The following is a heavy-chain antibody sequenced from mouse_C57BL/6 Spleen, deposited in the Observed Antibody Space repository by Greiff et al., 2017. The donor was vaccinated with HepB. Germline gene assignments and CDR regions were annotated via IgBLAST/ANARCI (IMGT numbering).Heavy chain of an antibody. J-gene: IGHJ2*01. D-gene: IGHD3-1*01. CDR2: INYDGSST. CDR3: ARDREGGYFDY. Sequence: EVKLMESEGGLVQPGRSMKLSCTASGFTFSDYYMAWVRQVPEKGLEWVANINYDGSSTYYLDSLKSRFIISRDNAKNILYLQMSSLKSEDTATYYCARDREGGYFDYWGQGTTLTVSS. V-gene: IGHV5-16*01. CDR1: GFTFSDYY.